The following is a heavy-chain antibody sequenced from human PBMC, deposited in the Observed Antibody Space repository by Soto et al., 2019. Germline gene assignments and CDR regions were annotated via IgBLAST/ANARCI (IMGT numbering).Heavy chain of an antibody. Sequence: EVQLLEAGGGLVQPGGSLRLSCAASGFTFSSYGMTWVRQAPGKGLEWVSFSSATGAGTYYADSVKGRFTISRDNSKNALYLQMTSLRADDTAVYYCAKDRRAGGNYGVYSDFWGKGALVIVSS. CDR2: SSATGAGT. J-gene: IGHJ4*02. CDR3: AKDRRAGGNYGVYSDF. D-gene: IGHD1-7*01. CDR1: GFTFSSYG. V-gene: IGHV3-23*01.